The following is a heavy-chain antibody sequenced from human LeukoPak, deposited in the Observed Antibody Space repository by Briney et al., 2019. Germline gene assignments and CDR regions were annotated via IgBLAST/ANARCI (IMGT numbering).Heavy chain of an antibody. CDR1: GDSVSSNSAA. Sequence: SQTLSLTCAISGDSVSSNSAAWNWIRQSPSRGLEWLGRTYYRSKWYNDYAVSVKSRITINPDTSKNQFSLKLSSVTAADTAVYYCARGYHYDSRGARYFDYWGQGTLVTVSS. CDR3: ARGYHYDSRGARYFDY. J-gene: IGHJ4*02. D-gene: IGHD3-22*01. V-gene: IGHV6-1*01. CDR2: TYYRSKWYN.